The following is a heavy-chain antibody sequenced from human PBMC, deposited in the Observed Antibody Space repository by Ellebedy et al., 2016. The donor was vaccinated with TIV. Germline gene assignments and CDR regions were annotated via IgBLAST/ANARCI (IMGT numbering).Heavy chain of an antibody. V-gene: IGHV3-66*01. J-gene: IGHJ6*02. Sequence: PGGSLRLSCAVSGFTVSSSYMSWVRQAPGKGLERVSVIYSGGGTYYADSVKGRFIMSRDTSKNTVSLQMNSLRAEDTALYYCARDWYYYDIPSGMDVWGQGTTVTVSS. CDR3: ARDWYYYDIPSGMDV. CDR2: IYSGGGT. CDR1: GFTVSSSY. D-gene: IGHD3-22*01.